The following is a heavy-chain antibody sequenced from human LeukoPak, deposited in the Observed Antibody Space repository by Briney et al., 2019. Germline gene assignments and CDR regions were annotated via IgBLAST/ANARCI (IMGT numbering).Heavy chain of an antibody. D-gene: IGHD6-13*01. CDR3: AKERSSWFERNWFDP. V-gene: IGHV3-23*01. Sequence: PGGSLRLSCVVSGITFSSYEMNWVRQAPGKGLEWVSAISGSGGSTYYADSVKGRFTISRDNSKNTLYLQMNSLRAEDTAVYYCAKERSSWFERNWFDPWGQGTLVTVSS. J-gene: IGHJ5*02. CDR2: ISGSGGST. CDR1: GITFSSYE.